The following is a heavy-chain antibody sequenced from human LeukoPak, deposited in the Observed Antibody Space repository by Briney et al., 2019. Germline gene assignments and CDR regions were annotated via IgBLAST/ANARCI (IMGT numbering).Heavy chain of an antibody. J-gene: IGHJ4*01. CDR2: IKPDGSEK. CDR3: AGSFGDVKNF. Sequence: GGSLRLSCAGSGFNFRDHWMGWLRQAPGKGPEWVAHIKPDGSEKYYVDSVKGRFIISRDDARNSLSLQMNSLRAEDTAVYYCAGSFGDVKNFWGQGTPVTVSS. D-gene: IGHD3-10*01. CDR1: GFNFRDHW. V-gene: IGHV3-7*01.